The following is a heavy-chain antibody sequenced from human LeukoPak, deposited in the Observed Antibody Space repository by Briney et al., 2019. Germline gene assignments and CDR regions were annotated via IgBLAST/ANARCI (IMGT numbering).Heavy chain of an antibody. D-gene: IGHD3-10*01. V-gene: IGHV3-30-3*01. J-gene: IGHJ4*02. CDR1: GFTFSSYA. CDR3: ARAPVWFGEWFFDY. Sequence: GSLRLSCAASGFTFSSYAMHWVRQAPGKGLEWVAVISYDGSNKDYADSVKGRFTISRDNSKNTLYLQMNSLRAEDTAVYYCARAPVWFGEWFFDYWGQGTLVTVSS. CDR2: ISYDGSNK.